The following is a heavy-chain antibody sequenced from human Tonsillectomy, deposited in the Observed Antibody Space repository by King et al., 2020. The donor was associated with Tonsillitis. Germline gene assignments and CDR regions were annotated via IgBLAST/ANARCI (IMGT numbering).Heavy chain of an antibody. CDR3: ARGDTPMDLGPYDH. D-gene: IGHD5-18*01. CDR2: ITGSTGTP. Sequence: VQLVESGGGLVQPGGSLRLSCAASGITFSGYTMIWVRQAPGKGLEWVSYITGSTGTPDYADSVKGRFTISRDDAKNSLYLEMNSLRDEDTAVYYCARGDTPMDLGPYDHWGQGTLVTVSS. J-gene: IGHJ4*02. V-gene: IGHV3-48*02. CDR1: GITFSGYT.